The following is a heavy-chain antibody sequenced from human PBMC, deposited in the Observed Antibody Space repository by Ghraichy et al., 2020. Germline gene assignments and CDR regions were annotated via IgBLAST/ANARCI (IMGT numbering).Heavy chain of an antibody. D-gene: IGHD5-12*01. CDR3: ARPSGYDIGLDYFDY. J-gene: IGHJ4*02. CDR1: GFTFSSYS. Sequence: GGSLRLSCAASGFTFSSYSMNWVRQAPGKGLEWVSYISSSSSTIYYADSVKGRFTISRDNAKNSLYLQMNSLRAEDTAVYYCARPSGYDIGLDYFDYWGQGTLVTVSS. CDR2: ISSSSSTI. V-gene: IGHV3-48*04.